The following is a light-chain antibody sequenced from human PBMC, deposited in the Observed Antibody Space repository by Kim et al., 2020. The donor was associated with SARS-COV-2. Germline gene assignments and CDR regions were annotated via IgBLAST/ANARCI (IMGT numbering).Light chain of an antibody. V-gene: IGLV1-44*01. CDR3: AAWDDIQSGPV. CDR2: YDK. CDR1: SSNIGSNT. J-gene: IGLJ2*01. Sequence: GQTVTISCSGSSSNIGSNTASWYQQVPGTAPKLLIYYDKERPSGVPDRFSGSKSGTSASLAITGLQSGDEADYYCAAWDDIQSGPVFGGGTQRPS.